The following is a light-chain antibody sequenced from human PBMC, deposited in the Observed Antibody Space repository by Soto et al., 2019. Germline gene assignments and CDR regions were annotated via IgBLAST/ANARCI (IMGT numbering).Light chain of an antibody. CDR1: QIVSSN. J-gene: IGKJ1*01. CDR2: GAS. CDR3: QQYNNWPPWT. Sequence: EIVMTQSPATLSVSPGERATLSCRASQIVSSNLAWYQQKPGQAPRLLIYGASTRATGIPARFSGSGSRTEFTLTISSLQSEDFAVYYCQQYNNWPPWTFGQGTKVEIK. V-gene: IGKV3-15*01.